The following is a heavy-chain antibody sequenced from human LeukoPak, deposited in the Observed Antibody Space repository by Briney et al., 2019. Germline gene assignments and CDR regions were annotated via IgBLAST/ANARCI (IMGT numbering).Heavy chain of an antibody. J-gene: IGHJ3*02. CDR1: TFSFSRYP. V-gene: IGHV3-23*01. CDR3: AKSLLSTATGTGRAFDI. CDR2: ISAGGDGT. Sequence: AGGSLRLSCVASTFSFSRYPMGWVRQAPGKGLEWVSGISAGGDGTYYADPVKGRFTISRDNSKTTLYLQMNSLRAEDTAQYFCAKSLLSTATGTGRAFDIWGQGTMVTVSS. D-gene: IGHD1-1*01.